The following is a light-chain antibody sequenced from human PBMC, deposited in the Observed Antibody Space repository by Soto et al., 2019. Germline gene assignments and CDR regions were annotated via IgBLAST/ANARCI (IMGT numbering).Light chain of an antibody. CDR2: KAS. Sequence: DIQLTQSPSFPSASVGDRVTITCRASQTISSWLAWYQQKPGKAPKLLIYKASTLKSGVPSRFSGSGSGTEFTLTISSLRPDDFATYYCQHYNSYSEAFGQGTKVDIK. CDR3: QHYNSYSEA. J-gene: IGKJ1*01. CDR1: QTISSW. V-gene: IGKV1-5*03.